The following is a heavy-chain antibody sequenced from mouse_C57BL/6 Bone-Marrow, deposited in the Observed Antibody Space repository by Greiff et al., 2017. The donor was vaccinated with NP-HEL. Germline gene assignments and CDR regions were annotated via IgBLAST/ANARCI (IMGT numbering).Heavy chain of an antibody. Sequence: QVQLKQPGAELVKPGASVKVSCKASGYTFTSYWMHWVKQRPGQGLEWIGRIHPSDSDTNYNQKFKGKATLTVDKSSSTSYMQLSSLTSEDSAVYYCAIPLDDGYCYFDYWGQGTTLTVSS. CDR1: GYTFTSYW. CDR3: AIPLDDGYCYFDY. J-gene: IGHJ2*01. V-gene: IGHV1-74*01. CDR2: IHPSDSDT. D-gene: IGHD2-3*01.